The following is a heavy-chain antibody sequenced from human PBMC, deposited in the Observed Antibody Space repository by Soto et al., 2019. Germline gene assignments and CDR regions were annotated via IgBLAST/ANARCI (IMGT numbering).Heavy chain of an antibody. V-gene: IGHV4-30-4*01. Sequence: NPSETLSLTCTVSGGSISSGDYYWSWIRQPPGKGLEWIGYIYYSGSTYYNPSLKSRVTISVDTSKNQFSLKLSSVTAADTAVYYCARGTYYYDSSGYYHTYYFDYWGQGTLVTVSS. CDR1: GGSISSGDYY. CDR2: IYYSGST. D-gene: IGHD3-22*01. CDR3: ARGTYYYDSSGYYHTYYFDY. J-gene: IGHJ4*02.